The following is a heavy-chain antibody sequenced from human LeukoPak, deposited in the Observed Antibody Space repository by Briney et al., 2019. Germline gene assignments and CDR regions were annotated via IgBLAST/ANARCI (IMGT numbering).Heavy chain of an antibody. Sequence: SETLSLTCSVSGGSISSEGFYWSWIRQHPGKGPEWIAYIYHSGRTYYNPSLKSRLTISVDTSKNQFSMSLKSVTAADTAVYYCARVVTSSLYFFDYWGQGTLVSVSS. D-gene: IGHD2-21*02. CDR2: IYHSGRT. CDR1: GGSISSEGFY. CDR3: ARVVTSSLYFFDY. J-gene: IGHJ4*01. V-gene: IGHV4-31*03.